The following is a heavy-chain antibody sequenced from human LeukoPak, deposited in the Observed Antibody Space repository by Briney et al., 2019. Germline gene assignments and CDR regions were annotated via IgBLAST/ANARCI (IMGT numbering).Heavy chain of an antibody. CDR3: AKPYYYDRSGHWCFDR. J-gene: IGHJ2*01. CDR2: ISWSSGSI. D-gene: IGHD3-22*01. Sequence: PGRSLRLSCAASGFTFDDYAMHWVRQAPGKGLEWVSGISWSSGSIGYADSVKGRFTISRDNAKNSLYLQMNSLRAGDTAVYYYAKPYYYDRSGHWCFDRWGRGTLVTVSS. CDR1: GFTFDDYA. V-gene: IGHV3-9*01.